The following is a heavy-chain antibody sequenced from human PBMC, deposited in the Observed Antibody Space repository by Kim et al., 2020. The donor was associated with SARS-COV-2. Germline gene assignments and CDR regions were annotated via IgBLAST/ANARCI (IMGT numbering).Heavy chain of an antibody. CDR1: GYSISSGYY. CDR3: ARDTVGGGFGELRWTPI. Sequence: SETLSLTCTVSGYSISSGYYWCWLRQPPGKGLEWIGSIYHSGSTYYNPSLKSRVTISVDTSKNQFSLKLTSVTAADTAVYYCARDTVGGGFGELRWTPIWGQGTLVTVSS. CDR2: IYHSGST. V-gene: IGHV4-38-2*02. J-gene: IGHJ4*02. D-gene: IGHD3-10*01.